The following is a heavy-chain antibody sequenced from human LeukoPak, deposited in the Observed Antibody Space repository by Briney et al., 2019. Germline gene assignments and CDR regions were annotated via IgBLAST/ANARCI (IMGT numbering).Heavy chain of an antibody. V-gene: IGHV1-8*01. CDR3: ARGRYDSSGYYYFLL. CDR2: MNPNSGNT. CDR1: GYTFTSYD. Sequence: GASVKVSCKASGYTFTSYDINWVRQAPGQGLEWMGWMNPNSGNTGYAQKFQGRVTMTRNTSISTAYMELSSLRSGDTAVYYCARGRYDSSGYYYFLLWGQGTLVTVSS. J-gene: IGHJ4*02. D-gene: IGHD3-22*01.